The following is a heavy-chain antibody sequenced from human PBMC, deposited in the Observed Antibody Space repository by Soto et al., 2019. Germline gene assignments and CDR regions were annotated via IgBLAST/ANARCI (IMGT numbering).Heavy chain of an antibody. D-gene: IGHD2-2*01. CDR2: ISSSSSYI. CDR3: AREYSYIVVVPAAMAPNAFDI. CDR1: GFTFSSYS. J-gene: IGHJ3*02. Sequence: EVQLVESGGGLVKPGGSLRLSCAASGFTFSSYSMNWVRQAPGKGLEWVSSISSSSSYIYYADSVKGRFTISRDNAKNSLYLQMNSLRAEDTAVYYCAREYSYIVVVPAAMAPNAFDIWGQGTMVTVSS. V-gene: IGHV3-21*01.